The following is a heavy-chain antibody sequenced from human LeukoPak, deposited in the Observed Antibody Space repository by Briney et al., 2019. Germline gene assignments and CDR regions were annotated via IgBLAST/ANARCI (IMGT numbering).Heavy chain of an antibody. V-gene: IGHV3-30*04. CDR2: ISYDGSNK. CDR1: GFTFSSYA. Sequence: GGSLRLSCAASGFTFSSYAMHWVRQAPGKGLEWVAVISYDGSNKYYADSVKGRFTISRDNSKNTLYLQMNSLRAEDTAVYYCARGLRRSDYSGWYRWGQGTLVTVSS. CDR3: ARGLRRSDYSGWYR. D-gene: IGHD6-19*01. J-gene: IGHJ5*02.